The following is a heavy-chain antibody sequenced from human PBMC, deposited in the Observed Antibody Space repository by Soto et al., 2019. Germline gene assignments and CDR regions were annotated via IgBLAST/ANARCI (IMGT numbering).Heavy chain of an antibody. CDR3: ARDRYIYSSGWYSSAFDI. D-gene: IGHD6-19*01. CDR1: GFTLSNHG. CDR2: ISYDGNDK. Sequence: VGSLRLSFAASGFTLSNHGMHWVRQAPGKGLEWVAVISYDGNDKYYADSVKGRFTISRDRSTHTLHLQMNSLRAEDTALYFCARDRYIYSSGWYSSAFDIWGQGTMVTVSS. J-gene: IGHJ3*02. V-gene: IGHV3-30*03.